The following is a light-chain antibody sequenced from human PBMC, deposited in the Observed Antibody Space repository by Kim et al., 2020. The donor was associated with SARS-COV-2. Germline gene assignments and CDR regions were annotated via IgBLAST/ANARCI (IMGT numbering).Light chain of an antibody. Sequence: ASVGDRVTITCRASQNISSFLAWYHQRPGTAPKLLIYKASILESGVTSTFSGRGSGTEFTLTISRLQPDDYATYYCQQYSSSPRTFGQGTKVDIK. CDR1: QNISSF. J-gene: IGKJ1*01. CDR2: KAS. V-gene: IGKV1-5*03. CDR3: QQYSSSPRT.